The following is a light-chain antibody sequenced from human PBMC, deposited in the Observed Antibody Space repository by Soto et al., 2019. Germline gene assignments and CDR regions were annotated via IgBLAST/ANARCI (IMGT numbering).Light chain of an antibody. CDR1: QRFSSN. CDR3: HQYNYWPPET. CDR2: GAS. J-gene: IGKJ1*01. Sequence: EVVMTQSPATLSVSPGERATLSCRASQRFSSNLAWYQQKPGQAPRLLIYGASTRATGIPARFSGSWSGTEFTLTISSLQSEDFAVYYCHQYNYWPPETLGPGTKVDIK. V-gene: IGKV3-15*01.